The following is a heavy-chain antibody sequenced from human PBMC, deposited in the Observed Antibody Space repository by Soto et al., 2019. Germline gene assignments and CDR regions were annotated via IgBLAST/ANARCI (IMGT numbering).Heavy chain of an antibody. CDR2: ISYDGSNK. Sequence: ESGGGVVQPGRSLRLSCAASGFTFSSYAMHWVRQAPGKGLEWVAVISYDGSNKYYADSVKGRFTISRDNSKNTLFLQMNSLRSEDTSVYYCARDRGRGTYYYYGMTSGAKGPRSPSP. CDR1: GFTFSSYA. D-gene: IGHD3-16*01. J-gene: IGHJ6*02. CDR3: ARDRGRGTYYYYGMTS. V-gene: IGHV3-30-3*01.